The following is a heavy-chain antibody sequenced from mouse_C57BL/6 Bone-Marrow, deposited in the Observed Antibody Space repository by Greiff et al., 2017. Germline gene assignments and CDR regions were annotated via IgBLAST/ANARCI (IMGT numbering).Heavy chain of an antibody. CDR2: ISSGGSYT. CDR1: GFTFSSYG. V-gene: IGHV5-6*01. D-gene: IGHD1-1*01. J-gene: IGHJ2*01. Sequence: EVMLMESGGDLVKPGGSLKLSCAASGFTFSSYGMSWVRQTPDKRLEWVATISSGGSYTYYPDSVKGRFTISRDNAKNTLYLQMSSLKSEDTAMYYCARYYYDYFDYWGQGTTLTVSS. CDR3: ARYYYDYFDY.